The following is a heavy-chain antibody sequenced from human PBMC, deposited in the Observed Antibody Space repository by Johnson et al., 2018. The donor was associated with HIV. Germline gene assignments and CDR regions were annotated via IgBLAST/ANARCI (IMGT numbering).Heavy chain of an antibody. J-gene: IGHJ3*02. CDR3: ATDGRYWIVGATRDAFDI. CDR2: MSFDETNS. D-gene: IGHD1-26*01. CDR1: GFSFSSFA. Sequence: QVQLVESGGGLVQPGGSLRLSCAASGFSFSSFAMHWVRQAPGKGLQWVAVMSFDETNSYDSDSVDVKGRFTISRDNSKTTLYLQMNSLRAEDTAMYYCATDGRYWIVGATRDAFDIWGQGTMVTVSS. V-gene: IGHV3-30-3*01.